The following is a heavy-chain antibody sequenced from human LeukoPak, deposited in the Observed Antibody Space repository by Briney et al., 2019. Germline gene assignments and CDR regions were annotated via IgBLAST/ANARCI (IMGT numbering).Heavy chain of an antibody. V-gene: IGHV4-61*02. Sequence: SETLSLTCTVSGGSISSGSYYWSWIRQPAGKGLEYIGRIYTSGSNNYNPSLKSRVTMSVDTSKNQFSLKLSSVTAADTAMYYCAREVADYGGYYYYHYMDVWGRGTTVTISS. CDR3: AREVADYGGYYYYHYMDV. CDR2: IYTSGSN. D-gene: IGHD4-23*01. CDR1: GGSISSGSYY. J-gene: IGHJ6*03.